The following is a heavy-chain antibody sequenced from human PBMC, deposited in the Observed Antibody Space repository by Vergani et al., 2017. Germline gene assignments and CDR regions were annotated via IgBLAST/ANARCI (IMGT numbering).Heavy chain of an antibody. J-gene: IGHJ2*01. D-gene: IGHD2-15*01. CDR1: GYSFTSYW. Sequence: EVQLVQSGAEVKKPGESLRISCKGSGYSFTSYWISWVRQMPGKGLEWMGRIDPRDSYTNYSPSFQGHVTISADKSISTAYLQWSSLKASDTAMYYCARGGPAIAKLGYCSGGSCYSNWYFDLWGRGTLVTVSS. CDR3: ARGGPAIAKLGYCSGGSCYSNWYFDL. V-gene: IGHV5-10-1*01. CDR2: IDPRDSYT.